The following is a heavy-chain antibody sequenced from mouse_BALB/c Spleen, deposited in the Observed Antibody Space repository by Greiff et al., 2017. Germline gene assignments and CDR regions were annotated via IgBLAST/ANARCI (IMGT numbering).Heavy chain of an antibody. J-gene: IGHJ4*01. V-gene: IGHV14-3*02. Sequence: EVQLQQSGAELVKPGASVKLSCTASGFNFKDTYMHWVKQRPEQGLEWIGRIDPANGNTKYDPKFQGKATITADTSSNTAYLQLSSLTSEDTAVYYCARVDCYYVGAMDYWGQGTSVTVSS. CDR1: GFNFKDTY. CDR2: IDPANGNT. CDR3: ARVDCYYVGAMDY. D-gene: IGHD2-3*01.